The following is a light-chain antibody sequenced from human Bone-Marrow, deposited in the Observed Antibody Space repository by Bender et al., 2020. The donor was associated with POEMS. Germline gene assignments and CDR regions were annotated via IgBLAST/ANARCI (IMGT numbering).Light chain of an antibody. Sequence: QSALTQPASVSGSPGQSITISCTGASSGVGGYGYGSWYQQHPGKAPKLLIYDVTYRPSGTSNRFAGSLSGNAASLIISGLQAEDEAHYYCSSYTTTSAVLFGGGTKLTVL. CDR2: DVT. CDR1: SSGVGGYGY. CDR3: SSYTTTSAVL. V-gene: IGLV2-14*03. J-gene: IGLJ2*01.